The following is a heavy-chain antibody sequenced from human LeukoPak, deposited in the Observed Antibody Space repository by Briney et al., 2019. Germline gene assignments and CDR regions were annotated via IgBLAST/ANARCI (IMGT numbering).Heavy chain of an antibody. V-gene: IGHV3-23*01. Sequence: GGSLRLSCAASGFTFSSYAMSLVRQAPGKGLEWVSAISKTGSTYYADSVKARFTISRDNSKNTLYLQMNSLTAEDTAVYYCAKGNLRGPPPNIDFWGQGTLVTVSS. D-gene: IGHD5/OR15-5a*01. J-gene: IGHJ4*02. CDR2: ISKTGST. CDR1: GFTFSSYA. CDR3: AKGNLRGPPPNIDF.